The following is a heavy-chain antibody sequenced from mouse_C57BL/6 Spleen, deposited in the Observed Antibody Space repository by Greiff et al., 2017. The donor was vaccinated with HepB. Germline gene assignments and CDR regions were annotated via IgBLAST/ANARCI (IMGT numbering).Heavy chain of an antibody. Sequence: QVQLQQPGAELVKPGASVKLSCKASGYTFTSYWMQWVKQRPGQGLEWIGEIDPSDSYTNYNQKLKGKATLTVDTSSSKAYMQLSSLTSEDSAVYYCARRYYYGSSYAMDYWGQGTSVTVSS. CDR2: IDPSDSYT. CDR1: GYTFTSYW. CDR3: ARRYYYGSSYAMDY. J-gene: IGHJ4*01. V-gene: IGHV1-50*01. D-gene: IGHD1-1*01.